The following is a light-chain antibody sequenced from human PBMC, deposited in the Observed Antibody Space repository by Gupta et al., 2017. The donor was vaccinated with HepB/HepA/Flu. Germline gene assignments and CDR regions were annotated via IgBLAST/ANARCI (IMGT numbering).Light chain of an antibody. CDR2: DVT. CDR1: SSDVGYCNY. V-gene: IGLV2-14*03. CDR3: SSYTTSNTYF. Sequence: QSALTQPASVSGSPGQPITISCTGTSSDVGYCNYVSWYQQHPGKAPKLLIYDVTNRPAGVSSRFSGSKSGNTASLTISGLQAEDEADYYCSSYTTSNTYFFGTGTKVTVL. J-gene: IGLJ1*01.